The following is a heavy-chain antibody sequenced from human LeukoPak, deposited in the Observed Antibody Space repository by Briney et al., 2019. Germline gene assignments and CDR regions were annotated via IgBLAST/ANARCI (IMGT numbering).Heavy chain of an antibody. CDR3: ARQKWEQRGRDHYFNGLDV. D-gene: IGHD1/OR15-1a*01. J-gene: IGHJ6*02. CDR2: IYSNGVT. V-gene: IGHV3-66*04. CDR1: GFTVSNNY. Sequence: GGSLRLSCAASGFTVSNNYMIWVRQAPGKGLEWVSLIYSNGVTNYADSVKGRFTISRDSSKNTLYLQMNSVRAEDTAVYYCARQKWEQRGRDHYFNGLDVWGPGTTVIVSS.